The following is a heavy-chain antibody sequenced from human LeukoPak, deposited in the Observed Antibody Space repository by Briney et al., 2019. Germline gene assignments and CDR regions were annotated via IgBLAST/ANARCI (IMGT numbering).Heavy chain of an antibody. J-gene: IGHJ4*02. Sequence: SETLSLTCAVYGGPFSGYYWSWIRQPPGKGLEWIGEINHSGSTNYNPSLKSRVTISVDTSKNQFSLKLSSVTAADTAVYYCARVRCSSTSCYRGQPRGTFGYWGQGTLVTVSS. CDR2: INHSGST. D-gene: IGHD2-2*01. V-gene: IGHV4-34*01. CDR1: GGPFSGYY. CDR3: ARVRCSSTSCYRGQPRGTFGY.